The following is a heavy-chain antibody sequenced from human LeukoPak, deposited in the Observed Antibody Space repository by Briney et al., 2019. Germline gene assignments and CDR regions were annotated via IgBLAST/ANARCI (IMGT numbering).Heavy chain of an antibody. V-gene: IGHV4-59*08. D-gene: IGHD3-22*01. J-gene: IGHJ4*02. CDR3: ARNFAYERHYFDY. Sequence: PSETLSLTCTVSGGSIRSYYWSWIRQPPGKGLEWIGYIYYSGSTNYNPSLKSRVTISVDTSKNQFSLKLSSVTAADTAMYYCARNFAYERHYFDYWGQGTLVTVSS. CDR2: IYYSGST. CDR1: GGSIRSYY.